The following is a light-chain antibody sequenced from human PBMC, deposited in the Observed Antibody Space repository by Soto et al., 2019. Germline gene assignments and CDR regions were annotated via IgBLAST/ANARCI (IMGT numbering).Light chain of an antibody. Sequence: EIVMTQSPATLSVSPGERATLSCRASQSVSSKLAWFQQKPGQPPRLLFYGASTRATGVPARLSGSGSGTEFTLTISSLQSEDFAVYYCQQYNNWPHTFGQGTKLEIK. CDR3: QQYNNWPHT. CDR2: GAS. V-gene: IGKV3-15*01. J-gene: IGKJ2*01. CDR1: QSVSSK.